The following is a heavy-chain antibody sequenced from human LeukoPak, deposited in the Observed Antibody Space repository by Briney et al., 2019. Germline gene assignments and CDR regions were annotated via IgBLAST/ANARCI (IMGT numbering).Heavy chain of an antibody. J-gene: IGHJ4*02. CDR1: GYSFTSYW. CDR2: IYPGDSDT. D-gene: IGHD2-15*01. V-gene: IGHV5-51*01. CDR3: ARIGYCSGGSCYSFDY. Sequence: GEPLKISCKGSGYSFTSYWIGWVRQMPGKGLEWMGIIYPGDSDTRYSPSFQGQVTISADKSISTAYLQWSSLKASDTAMYYCARIGYCSGGSCYSFDYWGQGTLVTVSS.